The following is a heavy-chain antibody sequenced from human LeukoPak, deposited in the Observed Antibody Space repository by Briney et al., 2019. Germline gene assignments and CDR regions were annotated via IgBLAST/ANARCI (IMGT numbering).Heavy chain of an antibody. CDR2: IRYDGSNK. J-gene: IGHJ4*02. V-gene: IGHV3-30*02. D-gene: IGHD6-19*01. CDR1: GFTFSSYG. CDR3: ATMSPAVAGRFDY. Sequence: GGSLRLSCAASGFTFSSYGMHWVRQAPGKGLEWVAFIRYDGSNKYCADSVKGRFAISRDNSKNTLYLQMNSLRAEDTAVYYCATMSPAVAGRFDYWGQGTLVTVSS.